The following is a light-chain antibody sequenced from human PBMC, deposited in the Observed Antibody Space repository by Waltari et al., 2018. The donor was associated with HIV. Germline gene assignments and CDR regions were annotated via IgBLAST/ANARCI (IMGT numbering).Light chain of an antibody. V-gene: IGLV2-14*01. CDR3: SSYRSTVTSYG. J-gene: IGLJ1*01. CDR2: ELT. CDR1: SSYVGGSIS. Sequence: QSALPQPASVSGSPGQSLNISCTGSSSYVGGSISVSWYPQHPGKAPKRLTFELTNRPSGVSNRFSGSKSGNTASLIISVLQADDEADYYCSSYRSTVTSYGFGTGTRVNVL.